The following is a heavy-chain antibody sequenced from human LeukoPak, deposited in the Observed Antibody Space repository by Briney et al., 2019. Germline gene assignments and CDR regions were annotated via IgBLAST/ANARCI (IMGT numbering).Heavy chain of an antibody. CDR1: DDSISSSSYS. CDR3: ARHSDCVTSSCYTGYFDY. D-gene: IGHD2-2*02. J-gene: IGHJ4*02. CDR2: IYYSGST. V-gene: IGHV4-39*01. Sequence: SETLSLTCAVSDDSISSSSYSWGWIRQPPGKGLEWIGSIYYSGSTYHNPSLKSRVTISVDTSKNQFFLKLSSVTAADTAVYYCARHSDCVTSSCYTGYFDYWGQGTLVTVSS.